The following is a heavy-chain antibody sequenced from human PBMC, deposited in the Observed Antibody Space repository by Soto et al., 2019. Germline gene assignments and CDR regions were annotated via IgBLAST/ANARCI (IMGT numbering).Heavy chain of an antibody. CDR2: ISSSSSTI. CDR1: GFTFSSYS. V-gene: IGHV3-48*02. CDR3: ARDGDIVVVPAAIPMDV. J-gene: IGHJ6*02. D-gene: IGHD2-2*01. Sequence: PGGSLRLSCAASGFTFSSYSMNWVRQAPGKGLEWVSYISSSSSTIYYAGSVKGRFTISRDNAKNSLYLQMNSLRDEDTAVYYCARDGDIVVVPAAIPMDVWGQGTTVTVSS.